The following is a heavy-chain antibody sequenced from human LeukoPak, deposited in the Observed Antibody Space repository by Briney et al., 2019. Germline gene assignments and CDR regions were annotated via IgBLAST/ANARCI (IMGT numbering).Heavy chain of an antibody. V-gene: IGHV1-18*01. J-gene: IGHJ4*02. CDR1: GYTFTNYG. D-gene: IGHD6-13*01. Sequence: ASVKLSCKASGYTFTNYGISWVRQAPGQGLEWMGCISAYNGNTDYAQNLQGRVTMTTDTLTSTAYMELRSLRSDNTAVYYCARDQSLVAYSSTWFDYWGQGTPVTVSS. CDR3: ARDQSLVAYSSTWFDY. CDR2: ISAYNGNT.